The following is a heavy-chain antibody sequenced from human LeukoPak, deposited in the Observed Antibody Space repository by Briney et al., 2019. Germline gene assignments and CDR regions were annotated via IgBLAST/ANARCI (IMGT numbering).Heavy chain of an antibody. CDR1: GFTFSNYD. CDR2: ISYDGSNK. V-gene: IGHV3-30*18. CDR3: AKDVYSYGYVGDY. D-gene: IGHD5-18*01. J-gene: IGHJ4*02. Sequence: GGSLRLSCAASGFTFSNYDMHWVRQAPGKGLEWVAVISYDGSNKYYADSVKGRFTISRDNSKNTLYLQMNSLRAEDTAVYYCAKDVYSYGYVGDYWGQGTLVTVSS.